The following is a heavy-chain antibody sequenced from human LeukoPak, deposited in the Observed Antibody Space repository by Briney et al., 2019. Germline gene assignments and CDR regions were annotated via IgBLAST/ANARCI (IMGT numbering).Heavy chain of an antibody. V-gene: IGHV4-39*01. Sequence: SETLSLTCTVSGGSISSSSYYWGWIRQPPEKGLEWIGSIYYSGSTYYNPSLKSRVTISVDTSKNQFSLKLSSVTAADTAVYYCARRRYCSGGSCYFDYWGQGTLVTVSS. D-gene: IGHD2-15*01. CDR3: ARRRYCSGGSCYFDY. CDR2: IYYSGST. J-gene: IGHJ4*02. CDR1: GGSISSSSYY.